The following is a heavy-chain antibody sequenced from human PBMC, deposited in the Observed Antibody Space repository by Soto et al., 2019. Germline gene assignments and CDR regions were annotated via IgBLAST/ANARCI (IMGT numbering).Heavy chain of an antibody. CDR1: CGSITSYS. Sequence: PSETLSLTCTLSCGSITSYSWSWIRPPPGKGLEWIGYIYYSGSTNYTPSLKSRVTISVDTAKIQFSLKLSSVTAADTAVYYCAKVAGRELLDYWGQGTLVTVSS. J-gene: IGHJ4*02. CDR3: AKVAGRELLDY. V-gene: IGHV4-59*01. D-gene: IGHD1-26*01. CDR2: IYYSGST.